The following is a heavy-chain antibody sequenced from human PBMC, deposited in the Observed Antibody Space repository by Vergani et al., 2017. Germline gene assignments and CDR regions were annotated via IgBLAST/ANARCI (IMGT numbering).Heavy chain of an antibody. J-gene: IGHJ5*02. D-gene: IGHD1-14*01. Sequence: QVQLVESGGGVVQPGRSLRISCAASGFTFNQYGMHWVRQTPGKGLEWVAVTWYDGNNKQYADSVKGRFTISRDNSKSTIYLQMNSLRDEDTVVYYFSGDYRLLYNRFDPWGQGNLVTVSS. V-gene: IGHV3-33*01. CDR2: TWYDGNNK. CDR1: GFTFNQYG. CDR3: SGDYRLLYNRFDP.